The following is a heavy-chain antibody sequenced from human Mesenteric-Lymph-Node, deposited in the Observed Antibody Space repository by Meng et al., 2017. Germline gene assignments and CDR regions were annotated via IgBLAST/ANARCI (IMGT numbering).Heavy chain of an antibody. D-gene: IGHD2-15*01. CDR2: INHSGST. CDR3: ARDQGGAGAY. Sequence: QVQLQQGGAGQLKPPETLSLTCADYVASFSGYSWNWSRQSPGKVLECIGDINHSGSTNYNPSLKSRVTISVDTSKNQFSLKLSYVTAADTAVYYCARDQGGAGAYWGQGTLVTVSS. V-gene: IGHV4-34*01. J-gene: IGHJ4*02. CDR1: VASFSGYS.